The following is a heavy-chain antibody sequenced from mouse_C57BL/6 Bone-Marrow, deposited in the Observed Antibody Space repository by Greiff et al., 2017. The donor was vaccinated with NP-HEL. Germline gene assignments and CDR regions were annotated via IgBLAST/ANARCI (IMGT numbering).Heavy chain of an antibody. D-gene: IGHD1-1*01. CDR3: ASHADYYGSSYYFDY. J-gene: IGHJ2*01. CDR1: GFTFSSYT. Sequence: EVKLQESGGGLVKPGGSLKLSCAASGFTFSSYTMSWVRQTPEKRLEWVATISGGGGNTYYPDSVKGRFTISRDNAKNTLYLQMSSLRSEDTALYYCASHADYYGSSYYFDYWGQGTTLTVSS. CDR2: ISGGGGNT. V-gene: IGHV5-9*01.